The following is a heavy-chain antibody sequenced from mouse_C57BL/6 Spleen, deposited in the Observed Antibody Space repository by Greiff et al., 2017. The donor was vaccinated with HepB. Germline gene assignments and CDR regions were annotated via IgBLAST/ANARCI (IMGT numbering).Heavy chain of an antibody. D-gene: IGHD2-4*01. CDR3: TAYDYAWFAY. V-gene: IGHV6-3*01. CDR1: GFTFSNYW. CDR2: IRLKSDNYAT. J-gene: IGHJ3*01. Sequence: EVQLVESGGGLVQPGGSMKLSCVASGFTFSNYWMNWVRQSPEKGLEWVAQIRLKSDNYATHYAESVKGRFTISRDDSKSSVYLQMNNLRAEDTGIYYCTAYDYAWFAYWGQGTLVTVSA.